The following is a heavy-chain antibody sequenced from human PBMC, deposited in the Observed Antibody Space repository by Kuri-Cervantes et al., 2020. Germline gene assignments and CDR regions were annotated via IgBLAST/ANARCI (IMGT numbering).Heavy chain of an antibody. V-gene: IGHV1-46*01. Sequence: ASVKVSCKASGYTFTSYYMHWVRQAPGRGLEWMGIINPSDGSTTYAQKFQGRVTMTRDTFTSTVYMELRSLRSEDTAVYYCAKLRIAAAGFDYWGLGTLVTVSS. CDR1: GYTFTSYY. D-gene: IGHD6-13*01. CDR3: AKLRIAAAGFDY. J-gene: IGHJ4*02. CDR2: INPSDGST.